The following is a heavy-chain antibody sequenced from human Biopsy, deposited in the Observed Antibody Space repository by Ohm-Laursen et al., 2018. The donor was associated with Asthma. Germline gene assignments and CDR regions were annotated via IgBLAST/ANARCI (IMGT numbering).Heavy chain of an antibody. CDR3: ARTYYDFLTGQVKDVFGV. Sequence: GASVKVSCKASGYNFISFAIHWVRQAPGQRLEWMGWVKTGNGDTKYSQKFQGRVTITRDTSASTAYMELRSLRSEDTATYYCARTYYDFLTGQVKDVFGVWGQGTMVTVSS. V-gene: IGHV1-3*04. J-gene: IGHJ3*01. CDR1: GYNFISFA. D-gene: IGHD3-9*01. CDR2: VKTGNGDT.